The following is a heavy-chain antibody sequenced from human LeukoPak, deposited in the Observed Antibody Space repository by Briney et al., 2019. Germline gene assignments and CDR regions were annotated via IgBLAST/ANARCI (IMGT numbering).Heavy chain of an antibody. Sequence: SETLSLTCAVSGGSISSGGYSWSWIRQPPGKGLEWIGYIYHSGSTYYNPSLKSRVTISVDRSKNQFSLKLSSVTAADTAVYYCARVHWGYGSGSYYNGGMDVWGQGTTVTVSS. D-gene: IGHD3-10*01. CDR3: ARVHWGYGSGSYYNGGMDV. CDR2: IYHSGST. J-gene: IGHJ6*02. CDR1: GGSISSGGYS. V-gene: IGHV4-30-2*01.